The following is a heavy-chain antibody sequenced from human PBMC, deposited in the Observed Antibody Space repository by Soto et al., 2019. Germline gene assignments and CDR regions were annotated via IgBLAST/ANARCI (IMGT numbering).Heavy chain of an antibody. J-gene: IGHJ4*02. D-gene: IGHD6-6*01. CDR3: ARPYFSSSSMFDY. CDR2: IYHTGTT. Sequence: SETLSLTCTVSGDSISSSTYYWGWIRQPPGKGLEWIGCIYHTGTTYYNPSLKSRVTISVDTSKNQFSLKLSSVTAADTAVYYCARPYFSSSSMFDYWGQGALVTVSS. V-gene: IGHV4-39*01. CDR1: GDSISSSTYY.